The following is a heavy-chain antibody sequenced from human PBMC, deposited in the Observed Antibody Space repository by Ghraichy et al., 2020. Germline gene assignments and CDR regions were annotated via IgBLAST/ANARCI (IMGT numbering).Heavy chain of an antibody. CDR1: GGSVSSGSYY. V-gene: IGHV4-61*01. Sequence: SETLSLTCTVSGGSVSSGSYYWSWIRQPPGKGLEWIGYIYFSGSTNYNPSLKSRVTISVDTTKNQFSLKLSSVTAADTAVYYCARDKSDYDILTGHSRYFDLWGRGTLVTVSS. CDR2: IYFSGST. CDR3: ARDKSDYDILTGHSRYFDL. J-gene: IGHJ2*01. D-gene: IGHD3-9*01.